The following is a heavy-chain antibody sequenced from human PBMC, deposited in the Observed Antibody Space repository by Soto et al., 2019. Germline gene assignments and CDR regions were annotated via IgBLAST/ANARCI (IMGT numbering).Heavy chain of an antibody. Sequence: QVTLVQSGAEVKKPGSSVKVSCKASGGTFSRYTFTWVRQAPGQGLEWMGRIIPIVDIPNYAQNFQGRATISADKSTSTASMELSSLTADGTAENYCARHVTGGLVLGTSPTGGDNYVWDVWGQGTTVSVS. CDR2: IIPIVDIP. J-gene: IGHJ6*02. CDR3: ARHVTGGLVLGTSPTGGDNYVWDV. V-gene: IGHV1-69*02. CDR1: GGTFSRYT. D-gene: IGHD6-19*01.